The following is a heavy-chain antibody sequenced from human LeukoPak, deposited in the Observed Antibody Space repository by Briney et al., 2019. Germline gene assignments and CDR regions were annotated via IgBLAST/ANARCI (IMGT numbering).Heavy chain of an antibody. CDR1: GYTFTGYY. V-gene: IGHV1-2*02. J-gene: IGHJ4*02. CDR3: ARDSSQVDYDILTGYYLFEEPTNPGY. Sequence: GASVKVSCKASGYTFTGYYMHWVRQAPGQGLEWMGWINPNSGGTNYAQKFQGRVTMTRDTSISTAYMELSRLRSDDTAVYYCARDSSQVDYDILTGYYLFEEPTNPGYWGQGTLVTVSS. D-gene: IGHD3-9*01. CDR2: INPNSGGT.